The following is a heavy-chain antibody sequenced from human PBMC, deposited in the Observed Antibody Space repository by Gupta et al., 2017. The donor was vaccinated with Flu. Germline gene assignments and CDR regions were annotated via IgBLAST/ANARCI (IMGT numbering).Heavy chain of an antibody. V-gene: IGHV3-30*18. J-gene: IGHJ4*02. Sequence: QVHLVESGGGVVQPGKSLRLSCAASGFVLSSYPMHCVRQAPGKGLELVAVISYDAIYVYYADAVKGRFTVSRDNYRDALFLLMDALRSDDTAMYYCVKGPRTGIRWGFDFWVQGTLFNVSS. D-gene: IGHD7-27*01. CDR3: VKGPRTGIRWGFDF. CDR1: GFVLSSYP. CDR2: ISYDAIYV.